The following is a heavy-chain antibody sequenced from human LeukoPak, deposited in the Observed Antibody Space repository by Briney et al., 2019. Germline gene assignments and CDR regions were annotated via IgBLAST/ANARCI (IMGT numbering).Heavy chain of an antibody. J-gene: IGHJ4*02. CDR2: ISSSGEST. V-gene: IGHV3-23*01. Sequence: GGSLRPSCEASGFSVTYAMSWVRQAPGKGLEWVSAISSSGESTYYADSVKGRFTISRDNSKNTVYLHMISLRAEDTAVYYCASTLIRGTNYWGQGTLVTVSS. CDR3: ASTLIRGTNY. D-gene: IGHD3-22*01. CDR1: GFSVTYA.